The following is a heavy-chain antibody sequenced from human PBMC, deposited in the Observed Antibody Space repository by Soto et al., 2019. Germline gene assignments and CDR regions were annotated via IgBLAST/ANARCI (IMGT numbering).Heavy chain of an antibody. CDR3: ARAGSENEY. V-gene: IGHV3-7*05. D-gene: IGHD3-10*01. J-gene: IGHJ4*02. Sequence: EVQLVESGGGLVQPGGSLRLSCAVSGFTFTTYWITWVRQAPGKGLEWVANIKEDGTEKNYLDSVGGRFSISRDNAKNSLYLQMNSLRAEDTAIYYCARAGSENEYWGQGTLVTVSS. CDR2: IKEDGTEK. CDR1: GFTFTTYW.